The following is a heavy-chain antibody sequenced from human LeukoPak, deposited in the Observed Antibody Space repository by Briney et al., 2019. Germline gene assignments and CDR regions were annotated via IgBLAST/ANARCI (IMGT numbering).Heavy chain of an antibody. J-gene: IGHJ5*02. CDR3: ARPTYYYDSSGYYGNWFDP. CDR2: IYYSGST. CDR1: GFTFSDYY. Sequence: GSLRLSCAASGFTFSDYYMSWIRQPPGKGLEWIGSIYYSGSTYYNPSLKSRVTISVDTSKNQFSLKLSSVTAADTAVYYCARPTYYYDSSGYYGNWFDPWGQGTLVTVSS. D-gene: IGHD3-22*01. V-gene: IGHV4-38-2*01.